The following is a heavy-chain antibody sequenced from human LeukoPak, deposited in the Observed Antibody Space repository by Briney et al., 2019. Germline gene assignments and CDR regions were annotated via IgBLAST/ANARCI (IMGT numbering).Heavy chain of an antibody. CDR1: GFTFSSYA. CDR2: ISGSGGST. V-gene: IGHV3-23*01. D-gene: IGHD3-3*01. J-gene: IGHJ4*02. Sequence: GGSLRLSCAASGFTFSSYAMSWVRQAPGKGLEWVSAISGSGGSTYYADSVKGRFTISRDNSKSTLYLQMNSLRAEDTAVYYCAKDTGLRFLEWLNPFDYWGQGTLVTVSS. CDR3: AKDTGLRFLEWLNPFDY.